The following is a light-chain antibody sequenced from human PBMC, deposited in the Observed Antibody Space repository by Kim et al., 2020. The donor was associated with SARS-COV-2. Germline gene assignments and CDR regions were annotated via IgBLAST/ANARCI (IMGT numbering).Light chain of an antibody. CDR2: GKD. CDR3: NSRDSNDYVV. V-gene: IGLV3-19*01. J-gene: IGLJ2*01. Sequence: SSELTQEPAVSVALGQTVRITCQGDSLRSYYATWYQQKPGQAPKVVIYGKDNRPSGVPDRFSGSSSGNTAYLTITGTQAGDEADYYCNSRDSNDYVVFGGGTQLTVL. CDR1: SLRSYY.